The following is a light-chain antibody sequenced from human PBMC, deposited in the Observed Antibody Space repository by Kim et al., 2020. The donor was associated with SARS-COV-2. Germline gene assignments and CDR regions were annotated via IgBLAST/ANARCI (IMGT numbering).Light chain of an antibody. V-gene: IGKV3-11*01. CDR1: ESVSHN. Sequence: SSGASGTLSCRASESVSHNLAWYQQKPGQGPRLLMYDASNRAAGVPARFSGSGSETDFTLTISSLEPEDFAVYYCQLRYNWPPMFIFGQGTKLEIK. CDR3: QLRYNWPPMFI. CDR2: DAS. J-gene: IGKJ2*01.